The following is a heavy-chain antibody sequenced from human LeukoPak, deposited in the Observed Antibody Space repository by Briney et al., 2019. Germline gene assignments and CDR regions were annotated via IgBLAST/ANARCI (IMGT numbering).Heavy chain of an antibody. V-gene: IGHV3-23*01. CDR3: AKKLRFLPKDAFDI. Sequence: PGGSLRLSCAASGFTVSSNYMSWVRQAPGKGPEWVSGISGSGGSTYYADSVKGRFTISRDNSKNTLYLQMNSLRVEDTAVYYCAKKLRFLPKDAFDIWGQGTMVTVSS. CDR2: ISGSGGST. J-gene: IGHJ3*02. D-gene: IGHD3-3*01. CDR1: GFTVSSNY.